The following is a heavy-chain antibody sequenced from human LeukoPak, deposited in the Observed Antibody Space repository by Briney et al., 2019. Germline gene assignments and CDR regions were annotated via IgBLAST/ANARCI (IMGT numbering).Heavy chain of an antibody. CDR3: ARAPYDFWSGYPKTGWFDP. CDR2: IYYSGST. Sequence: SETLSLTCTVSGGSISSYYWSWIRQPPGKGLERIGYIYYSGSTNYNPSLKSRVTISVDTSKNQFSLKLSSVTAADTAVYYCARAPYDFWSGYPKTGWFDPWGQGTLVTVSS. D-gene: IGHD3-3*01. J-gene: IGHJ5*02. CDR1: GGSISSYY. V-gene: IGHV4-59*01.